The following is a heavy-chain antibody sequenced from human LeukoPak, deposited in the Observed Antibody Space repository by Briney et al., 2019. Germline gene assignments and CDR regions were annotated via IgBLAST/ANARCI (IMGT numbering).Heavy chain of an antibody. CDR3: AKGVGVAEWREWLFDY. Sequence: PGGSLRLSCAASEFTFSSYAMNWVRQAPGKGLEWVSSILDGGGTYYPDSVKGRFTISRDNSKNTVYLQMNNLRPEDTAVYYCAKGVGVAEWREWLFDYWGQGTLVTVSS. CDR2: ILDGGGT. J-gene: IGHJ4*02. CDR1: EFTFSSYA. V-gene: IGHV3-23*01. D-gene: IGHD5-24*01.